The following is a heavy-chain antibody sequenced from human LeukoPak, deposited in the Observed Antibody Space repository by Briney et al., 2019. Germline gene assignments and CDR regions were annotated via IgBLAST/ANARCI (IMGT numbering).Heavy chain of an antibody. CDR2: TWYDGDHT. J-gene: IGHJ6*02. CDR3: ARELAADPYYDYAMDV. Sequence: GVSLRLSCAASGFIFRNYGMHWVRQAPGKGLEWVAVTWYDGDHTYYADSVKGRFTISRDNFKNTLYLQMNNLRADDTAVYYCARELAADPYYDYAMDVWGQGTTVTISS. D-gene: IGHD6-13*01. V-gene: IGHV3-33*01. CDR1: GFIFRNYG.